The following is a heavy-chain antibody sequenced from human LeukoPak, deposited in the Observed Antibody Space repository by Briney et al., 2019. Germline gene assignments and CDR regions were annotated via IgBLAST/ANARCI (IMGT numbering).Heavy chain of an antibody. CDR2: IHYSGGT. CDR3: ARHKTGGTYPLDY. V-gene: IGHV4-61*05. D-gene: IGHD1-26*01. J-gene: IGHJ4*02. CDR1: GGSIRNGGYY. Sequence: PSDTLSLTCPVSGGSIRNGGYYWRWIRQHPGKGLEWFGHIHYSGGTTYNPSLKSRVTISVDVSKNQFSLKLSSVTAADTAVYYCARHKTGGTYPLDYWGQGTLVTVSS.